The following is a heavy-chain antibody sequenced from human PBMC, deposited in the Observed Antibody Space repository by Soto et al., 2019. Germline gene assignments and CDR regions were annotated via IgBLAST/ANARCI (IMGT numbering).Heavy chain of an antibody. CDR1: GFTFSSYG. J-gene: IGHJ4*02. Sequence: GGSLRLSCAASGFTFSSYGMHWVRQAPGKGLEWVAVIWYDGSNKYYADSVKGRFTISRDNSKNTLYLQMNSLRAEDTAVYYCARGHKRIYSSSWYVFDYWGQGTLVTVSS. D-gene: IGHD6-13*01. CDR3: ARGHKRIYSSSWYVFDY. CDR2: IWYDGSNK. V-gene: IGHV3-33*01.